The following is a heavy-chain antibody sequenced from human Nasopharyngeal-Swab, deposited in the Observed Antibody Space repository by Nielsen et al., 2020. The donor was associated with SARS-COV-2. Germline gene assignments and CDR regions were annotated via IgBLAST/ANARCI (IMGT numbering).Heavy chain of an antibody. J-gene: IGHJ5*02. CDR3: ADRSGYVPGGWFDP. CDR1: DGSISSYY. V-gene: IGHV4-59*12. Sequence: SETLSLTCTISDGSISSYYWTWIRQPPGKGLEWIGYIYSSGNTNYNPSLKSRVTISVDTSKNQFSLKLSSVTAADTAVYYCADRSGYVPGGWFDPWGQGTLVTVSS. D-gene: IGHD5-12*01. CDR2: IYSSGNT.